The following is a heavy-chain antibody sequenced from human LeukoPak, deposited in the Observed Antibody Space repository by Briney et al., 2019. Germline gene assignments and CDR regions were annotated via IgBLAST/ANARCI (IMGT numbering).Heavy chain of an antibody. CDR1: GYSISSGYY. Sequence: PSETLSLTCTVSGYSISSGYYWGWIRQPPGKGLEWIGSIYHSGSTYYNPSLKSRVTISVDTSKNPFSLKLSSVTAADTAVYYCARDRGAYYGSGSYLLSPPYYFDYWGQGTLVTVSS. D-gene: IGHD3-10*01. V-gene: IGHV4-38-2*02. CDR2: IYHSGST. J-gene: IGHJ4*02. CDR3: ARDRGAYYGSGSYLLSPPYYFDY.